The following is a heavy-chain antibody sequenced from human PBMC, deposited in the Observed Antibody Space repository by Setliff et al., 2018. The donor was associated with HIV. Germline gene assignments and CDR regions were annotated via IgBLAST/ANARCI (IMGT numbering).Heavy chain of an antibody. CDR2: IVVGSGKT. J-gene: IGHJ6*03. CDR3: AADRGDYFELDYPYYHYMDV. Sequence: SVKVSCKASGFTFSGSVVQWVRQARGQRLEWIGRIVVGSGKTDYAQKFQNRVTITRDMSTSTAYMELSSLRSEETAVYYCAADRGDYFELDYPYYHYMDVWGKGTTVTVSS. V-gene: IGHV1-58*01. D-gene: IGHD3-22*01. CDR1: GFTFSGSV.